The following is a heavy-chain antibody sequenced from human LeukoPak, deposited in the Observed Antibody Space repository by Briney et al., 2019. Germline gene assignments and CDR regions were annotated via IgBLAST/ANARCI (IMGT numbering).Heavy chain of an antibody. CDR1: GGTFSSYA. Sequence: SVKVSCKASGGTFSSYAISWVRQAPGQGLEWMGGIIPIFDTANYAQKFQGRVTITADKSTSTAYMELSSLRSEDAAIYYCAREGEIAAAGTVHAFDIWGQGTMVTVSS. CDR3: AREGEIAAAGTVHAFDI. D-gene: IGHD6-13*01. V-gene: IGHV1-69*06. CDR2: IIPIFDTA. J-gene: IGHJ3*02.